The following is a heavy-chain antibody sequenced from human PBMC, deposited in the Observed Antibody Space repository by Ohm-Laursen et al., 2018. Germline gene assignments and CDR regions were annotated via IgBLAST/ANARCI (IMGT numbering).Heavy chain of an antibody. D-gene: IGHD6-19*01. CDR1: GFMFSNYW. J-gene: IGHJ4*02. CDR2: IKEDGSEK. V-gene: IGHV3-7*01. Sequence: SLRLSCAASGFMFSNYWMNWVRQAPGKGLEWVANIKEDGSEKYYIDSVKGRLTISRDNAKNSLYLQMSSLGADDTAVYYCARSSGWSRADYWGQGTLVTVSS. CDR3: ARSSGWSRADY.